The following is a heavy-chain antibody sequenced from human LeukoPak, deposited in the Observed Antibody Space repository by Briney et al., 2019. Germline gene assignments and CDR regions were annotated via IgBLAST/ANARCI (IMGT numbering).Heavy chain of an antibody. CDR1: GGSISSSSYY. CDR3: ARDFGYCSGGRCVLV. V-gene: IGHV4-39*07. CDR2: IYTSGST. D-gene: IGHD2-15*01. J-gene: IGHJ4*02. Sequence: SETLSLTCTVSGGSISSSSYYWGWIRQPPGKGLEWIGRIYTSGSTNYNPSLKSRVTISVDTSKNQFSLKLSSVTAADTAVYYCARDFGYCSGGRCVLVWGQGTLVTVSS.